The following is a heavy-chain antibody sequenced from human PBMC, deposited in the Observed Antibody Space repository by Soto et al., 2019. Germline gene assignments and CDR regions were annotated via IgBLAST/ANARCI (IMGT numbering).Heavy chain of an antibody. CDR2: IYYSGST. CDR1: GGSISSSSYY. J-gene: IGHJ5*02. Sequence: QVQLQESGPGLVKPSQTLSLTCTVSGGSISSSSYYWGWIRQPPGKGLEWIGSIYYSGSTYYNPSLKSRVTISVDTSKNQCSLKLSSVTAADTAVYYCARHPIIYSSGYYYKGQAWFDPWGQGTLVTVSS. V-gene: IGHV4-39*01. CDR3: ARHPIIYSSGYYYKGQAWFDP. D-gene: IGHD3-22*01.